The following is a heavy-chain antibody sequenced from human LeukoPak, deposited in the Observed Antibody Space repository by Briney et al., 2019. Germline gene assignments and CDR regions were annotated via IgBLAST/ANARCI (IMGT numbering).Heavy chain of an antibody. Sequence: GGSLRLSCAASGFTFSSYGMHWVRQARGKGLEWVAVISYDGSNKYYADSVKGRFTISRDNSKNTLYLQMNSLRAEDTAVYYCAKAPSASMVRREYDAFDIWGQGTMVTVSS. CDR2: ISYDGSNK. CDR3: AKAPSASMVRREYDAFDI. V-gene: IGHV3-30*18. CDR1: GFTFSSYG. J-gene: IGHJ3*02. D-gene: IGHD3-10*01.